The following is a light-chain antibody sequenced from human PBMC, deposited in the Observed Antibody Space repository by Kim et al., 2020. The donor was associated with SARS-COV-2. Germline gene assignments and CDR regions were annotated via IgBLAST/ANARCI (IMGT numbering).Light chain of an antibody. J-gene: IGKJ4*01. CDR1: QSISIN. CDR3: QQYNKWPT. CDR2: GAS. Sequence: LVAAGESATPSCRASQSISINLAWYQQKPGQAPRLLIYGASTRATGVPARFSGSGSGTEFTLTVSSLQSEDFAVYYCQQYNKWPTFGGGTKVDIK. V-gene: IGKV3-15*01.